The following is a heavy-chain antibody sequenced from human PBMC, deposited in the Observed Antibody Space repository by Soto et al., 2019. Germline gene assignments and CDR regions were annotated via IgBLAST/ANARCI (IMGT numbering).Heavy chain of an antibody. Sequence: ASVKVSCKASGYTFTSYALHWVRQAPGQRLEWMGWINAGNGNTKYSQKLQGRVTITRDTSASTAYMELSSLRSEYTAVYYCARDNRNTIFYGMDVWAQGTTVTVAS. CDR2: INAGNGNT. CDR1: GYTFTSYA. V-gene: IGHV1-3*01. CDR3: ARDNRNTIFYGMDV. D-gene: IGHD3-3*01. J-gene: IGHJ6*02.